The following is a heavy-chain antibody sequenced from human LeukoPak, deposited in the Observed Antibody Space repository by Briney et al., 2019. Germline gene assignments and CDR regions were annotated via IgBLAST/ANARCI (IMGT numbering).Heavy chain of an antibody. CDR1: GYTFTSYD. J-gene: IGHJ4*02. CDR3: ARSPYYDSSGYYDS. D-gene: IGHD3-22*01. CDR2: MNPNSGNT. V-gene: IGHV1-8*01. Sequence: ASVKVSCKASGYTFTSYDINWVRQATGQGLGWMGWMNPNSGNTGYSQKFQGRVTMTRNHSISTDYMELSSLRSEDTAVYSCARSPYYDSSGYYDSWGQGNLVTVSS.